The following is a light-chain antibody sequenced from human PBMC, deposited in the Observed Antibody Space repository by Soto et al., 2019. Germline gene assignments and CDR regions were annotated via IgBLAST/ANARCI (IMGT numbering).Light chain of an antibody. CDR1: SSNIGAAYD. CDR3: QSYDSSLSGYV. CDR2: GNN. J-gene: IGLJ1*01. Sequence: QCVLTQAPSESGAPGQRVTISCTGSSSNIGAAYDVHWYQHLPGTAPKLLIYGNNNRPSGVPDRFSGSKSGTSASLAITGLQAEDEADYYCQSYDSSLSGYVFGTGTKLTVL. V-gene: IGLV1-40*01.